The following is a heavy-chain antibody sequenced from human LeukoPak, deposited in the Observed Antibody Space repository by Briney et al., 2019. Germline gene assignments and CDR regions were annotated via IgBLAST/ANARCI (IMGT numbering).Heavy chain of an antibody. V-gene: IGHV3-23*01. D-gene: IGHD6-19*01. CDR3: AKDLRYSSGWGTCDY. CDR2: ISGSGGDT. CDR1: GFTFSNFL. J-gene: IGHJ4*02. Sequence: PGGSLRLSCAASGFTFSNFLMTWVRQAPGKGPEWLSAISGSGGDTYYADSVKGRFTISRDNSKNTLYLQMNSLRAEDTAVYYCAKDLRYSSGWGTCDYWGQGTLVTVSS.